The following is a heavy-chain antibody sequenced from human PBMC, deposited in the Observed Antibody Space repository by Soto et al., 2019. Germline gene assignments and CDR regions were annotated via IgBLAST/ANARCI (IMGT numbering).Heavy chain of an antibody. CDR3: ARHPNYYDSSGYYYSDY. CDR1: GFTFTNYW. D-gene: IGHD3-22*01. J-gene: IGHJ4*02. Sequence: GKSLKISCKGSGFTFTNYWIAWVRQMPGKGLEWMGIIYPGDSKTRYSPSFQGQVTISADKSISTAFLHWSSLKASDTAMYYCARHPNYYDSSGYYYSDYWGQGTLVTVSS. V-gene: IGHV5-51*01. CDR2: IYPGDSKT.